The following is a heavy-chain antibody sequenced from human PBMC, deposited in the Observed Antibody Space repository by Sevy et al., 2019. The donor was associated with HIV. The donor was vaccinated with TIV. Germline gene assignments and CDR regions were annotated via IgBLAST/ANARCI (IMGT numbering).Heavy chain of an antibody. CDR1: GFTFGDYA. CDR2: IRSNAYGGTT. D-gene: IGHD2-15*01. CDR3: TRELVVAATRYYYGMDV. V-gene: IGHV3-49*03. Sequence: CLRLSCTASGFTFGDYAMSWFRQAPGKGLEWVGFIRSNAYGGTTDYAASVKGRFTISRDDSKSIAYLQMNSLKTEDRAVYYCTRELVVAATRYYYGMDVWGQGTTVTVSS. J-gene: IGHJ6*02.